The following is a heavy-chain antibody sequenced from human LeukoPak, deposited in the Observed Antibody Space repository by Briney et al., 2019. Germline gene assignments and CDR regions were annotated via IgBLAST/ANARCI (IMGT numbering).Heavy chain of an antibody. CDR1: GGSISSYY. CDR3: ARDVGSSRMGMAV. D-gene: IGHD2-2*01. V-gene: IGHV4-59*01. CDR2: IYYSGST. J-gene: IGHJ6*03. Sequence: SETLSLTCTVSGGSISSYYWSWIRQPPGKGLEWIGYIYYSGSTNYNPSLKSRVTISVDTSKIQFSLKLSSVTAADTAVYYCARDVGSSRMGMAVWGKGTTVTVSS.